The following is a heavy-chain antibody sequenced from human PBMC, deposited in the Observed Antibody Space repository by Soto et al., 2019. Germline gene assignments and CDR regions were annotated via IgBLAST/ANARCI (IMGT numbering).Heavy chain of an antibody. CDR2: INAGNGDT. J-gene: IGHJ4*02. CDR3: ARGIWTMTRGAYYFDN. V-gene: IGHV1-3*01. CDR1: GYSVTNYA. Sequence: EASVKVSCKASGYSVTNYAMQWVRQAPGQRLEWMGWINAGNGDTRYSQRFQDRVTITRDTSATTTYMELSSLRSEDTAVYYCARGIWTMTRGAYYFDNWGQGTLVTVSS. D-gene: IGHD3-10*01.